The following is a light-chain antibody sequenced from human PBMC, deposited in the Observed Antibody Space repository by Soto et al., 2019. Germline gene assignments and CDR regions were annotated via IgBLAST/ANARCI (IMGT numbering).Light chain of an antibody. Sequence: EIVLTQSPATLSLSPGERATLSCRASQSVSSYLAWYQQKPGQAPRLLIYDASNRATGIPARFSGSGSGTDFTLTISSLEPEDFAVYYCQQRSNWLYGFGHGTRLEIK. CDR1: QSVSSY. CDR2: DAS. V-gene: IGKV3-11*01. CDR3: QQRSNWLYG. J-gene: IGKJ5*01.